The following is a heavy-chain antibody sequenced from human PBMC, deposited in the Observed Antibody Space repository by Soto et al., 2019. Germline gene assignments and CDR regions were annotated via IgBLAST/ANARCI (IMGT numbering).Heavy chain of an antibody. V-gene: IGHV3-11*01. D-gene: IGHD6-19*01. Sequence: QVQLVESGGGLVKPEGSLRLSCAASGFTFVDYYMSWIRQAPGKGLGWVSYISSSGSTIYYADSVKGRFTISRDNAKNSLYLQMNSLRAEDTAVYYCARVRPYSSGWYVEELDYWGQGTLVTVSS. CDR1: GFTFVDYY. CDR3: ARVRPYSSGWYVEELDY. CDR2: ISSSGSTI. J-gene: IGHJ4*02.